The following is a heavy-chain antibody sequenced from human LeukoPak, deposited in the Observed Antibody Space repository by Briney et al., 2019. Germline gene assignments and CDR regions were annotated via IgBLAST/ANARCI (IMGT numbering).Heavy chain of an antibody. J-gene: IGHJ6*02. D-gene: IGHD2-21*01. CDR1: GFTFDDHA. CDR2: ISWYSGNI. CDR3: ARDVWRRAFYYAMDV. Sequence: GGSLRHSCVASGFTFDDHAMHWVRQAPGKGLEWVSSISWYSGNIGYADSVKGRFSISRDNAKNTLYLEMNSLRTDDTALYFCARDVWRRAFYYAMDVWGQGTTVAVSS. V-gene: IGHV3-9*01.